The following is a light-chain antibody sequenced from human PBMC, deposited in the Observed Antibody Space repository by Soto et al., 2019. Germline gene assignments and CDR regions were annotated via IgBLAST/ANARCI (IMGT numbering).Light chain of an antibody. V-gene: IGLV2-14*01. Sequence: QSVLTQPASVSGSPGQSITISCTGSSSDVGGYEYVSWYQQHPGKATKLMIYAVSNRPSGVSTRFSGSKSGNTASLTISGLQADDEADYYCSSFTSSSTLPYVFGTGTKVTVL. CDR1: SSDVGGYEY. CDR2: AVS. CDR3: SSFTSSSTLPYV. J-gene: IGLJ1*01.